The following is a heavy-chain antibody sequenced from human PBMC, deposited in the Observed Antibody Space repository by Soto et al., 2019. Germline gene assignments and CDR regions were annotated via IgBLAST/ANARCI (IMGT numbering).Heavy chain of an antibody. Sequence: LXLTCAVYGGSFSGYYWSWIRQPPGKGLEWIGEINHSGSTNYNPSLKSRVTISVDTSKNQFSLKLSSVTAADTAVYYCARAWTFDYWGQGTLVAVSS. CDR1: GGSFSGYY. D-gene: IGHD5-12*01. CDR3: ARAWTFDY. CDR2: INHSGST. V-gene: IGHV4-34*01. J-gene: IGHJ4*02.